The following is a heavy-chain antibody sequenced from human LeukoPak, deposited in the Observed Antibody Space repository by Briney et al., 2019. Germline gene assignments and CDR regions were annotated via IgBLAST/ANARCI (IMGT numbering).Heavy chain of an antibody. V-gene: IGHV3-48*01. CDR3: AGYCSSTSCLWFSDY. CDR2: ISSSSSTI. J-gene: IGHJ4*02. Sequence: GGSLRLSCAASGFTFSSYSMNWVRQAPGKGLEWVSYISSSSSTIYYADSVKGRFTISRDNAKNSLYLQMNSLRAEDTAVYYCAGYCSSTSCLWFSDYLGQGTLVTVSS. D-gene: IGHD2-2*01. CDR1: GFTFSSYS.